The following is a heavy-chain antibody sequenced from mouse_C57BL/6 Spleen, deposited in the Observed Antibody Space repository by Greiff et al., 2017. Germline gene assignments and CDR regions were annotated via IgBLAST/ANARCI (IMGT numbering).Heavy chain of an antibody. D-gene: IGHD3-2*02. CDR1: GYSFTDYN. Sequence: VQLKESGPELVKPGASVKISCKASGYSFTDYNMNWVKQSNGKSLEWIGVINPNYGTTSYNQKFKDKATLTADKSSSTAYMQLSSLTYEDSAVYYCAKTAQATGAMDYWGQGTSVTVSS. J-gene: IGHJ4*01. CDR2: INPNYGTT. CDR3: AKTAQATGAMDY. V-gene: IGHV1-39*01.